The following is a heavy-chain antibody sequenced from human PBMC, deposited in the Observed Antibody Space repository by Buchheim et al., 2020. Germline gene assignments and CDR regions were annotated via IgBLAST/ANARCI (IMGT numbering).Heavy chain of an antibody. Sequence: QVQLQESGPGLVKPSETLSLTCTVSGGSISTYYWSWIRQPPGKGLEWIGCIYYSGSTNYNPSLKSRATISVDTSKNQFSLNLTSVTAADTALYYCARCSGASGYHPIDYWGQGTL. D-gene: IGHD2-15*01. V-gene: IGHV4-59*01. J-gene: IGHJ4*02. CDR2: IYYSGST. CDR3: ARCSGASGYHPIDY. CDR1: GGSISTYY.